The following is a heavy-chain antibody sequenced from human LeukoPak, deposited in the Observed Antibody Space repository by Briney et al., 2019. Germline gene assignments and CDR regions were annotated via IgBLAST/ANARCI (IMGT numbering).Heavy chain of an antibody. CDR3: ARNLVGATGYYYYGMDV. D-gene: IGHD1-26*01. J-gene: IGHJ6*02. CDR2: IYYSGST. V-gene: IGHV4-59*01. Sequence: SETLSLTCTVSGGPISSYYWSWIRQPPGKGLEWIGYIYYSGSTNYNPSLKSRVTISVDTSKNQFSLKLSSVTAADTAVYYCARNLVGATGYYYYGMDVWGQGTTVTVSS. CDR1: GGPISSYY.